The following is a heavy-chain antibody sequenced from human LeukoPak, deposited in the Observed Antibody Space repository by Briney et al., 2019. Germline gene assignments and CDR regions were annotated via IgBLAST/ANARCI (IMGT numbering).Heavy chain of an antibody. CDR2: IYSGGST. V-gene: IGHV3-66*01. CDR1: GFTVSGYY. J-gene: IGHJ4*02. Sequence: PGGSLRLSCAASGFTVSGYYMSWVRQAPGKGLEWVSVIYSGGSTYYAGSVKGRFTISRDTSKNTLYLQMNSLRAEDTAVYYCARGFPVVAGSFDYWGQGTLVTVSS. CDR3: ARGFPVVAGSFDY. D-gene: IGHD6-19*01.